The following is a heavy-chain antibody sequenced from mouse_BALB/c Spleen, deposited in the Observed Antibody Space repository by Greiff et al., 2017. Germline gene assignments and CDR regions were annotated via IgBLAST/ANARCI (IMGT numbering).Heavy chain of an antibody. V-gene: IGHV1-4*01. D-gene: IGHD1-1*01. CDR3: ARGMDYYGSSYEFAY. Sequence: VQLQQSGAELARPGASVKMSCKASGYTFTSYTMHWVKQRPGQGLEWIGYINPSSGYTNYIQKFKDKATLTADKSSSTAYMQLSSLTSEDSAVYYCARGMDYYGSSYEFAYWGQGTLVTVSA. J-gene: IGHJ3*01. CDR2: INPSSGYT. CDR1: GYTFTSYT.